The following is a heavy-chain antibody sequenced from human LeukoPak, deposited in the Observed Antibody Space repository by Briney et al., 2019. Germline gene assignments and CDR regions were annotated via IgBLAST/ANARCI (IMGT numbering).Heavy chain of an antibody. CDR2: IIPIFGTA. J-gene: IGHJ4*02. V-gene: IGHV1-69*05. D-gene: IGHD2-21*02. Sequence: SVKVSCKASGGTFSSYAISWVRQAPGQGLEWMGGIIPIFGTANYAQKFQGRVTITMDESTSTAYMELSSLRSEDTAVYYCAMGAYCGGDCSGGFDYWGQGTLVTVSS. CDR3: AMGAYCGGDCSGGFDY. CDR1: GGTFSSYA.